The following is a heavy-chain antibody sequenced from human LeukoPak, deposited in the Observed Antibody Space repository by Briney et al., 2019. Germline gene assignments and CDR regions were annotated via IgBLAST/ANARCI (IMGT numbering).Heavy chain of an antibody. CDR1: GYTFTGYY. J-gene: IGHJ6*02. V-gene: IGHV1-2*02. CDR3: ARDYSSSSPYYYGMDV. CDR2: INPNSGGT. Sequence: GASVKVSCKASGYTFTGYYMHWVRQAPGQGLEWMGWINPNSGGTSYAQKFQGRVTMTRDTSISTAYMELSRLRSDDTAVYYCARDYSSSSPYYYGMDVWGQGTTVTVSS. D-gene: IGHD6-13*01.